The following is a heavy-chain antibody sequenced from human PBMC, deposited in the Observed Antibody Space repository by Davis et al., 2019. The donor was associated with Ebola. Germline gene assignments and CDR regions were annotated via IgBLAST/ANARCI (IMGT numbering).Heavy chain of an antibody. V-gene: IGHV3-23*01. J-gene: IGHJ6*02. CDR1: GFTFSSYA. CDR2: ISGSGGST. CDR3: ARALGYGMDV. D-gene: IGHD3-16*01. Sequence: LSLTCAASGFTFSSYAMSWVRQAPGKGLEWVSAISGSGGSTYYADSVKGRFTISRDNSKNTLYLQMNSLRAEDTAVYYCARALGYGMDVWGQGTTVTVSS.